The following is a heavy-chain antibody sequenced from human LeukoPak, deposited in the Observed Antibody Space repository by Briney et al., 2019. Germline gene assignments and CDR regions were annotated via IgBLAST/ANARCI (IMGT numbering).Heavy chain of an antibody. J-gene: IGHJ5*02. CDR2: FPYSGDT. D-gene: IGHD1-26*01. Sequence: SETLSLTCAVSGGSISSYYWNWIRKPPGKVVERVGHFPYSGDTKYNPSLQSRVTISIDTSNNQFYLHLSSVTASDTAVDYCARQVRMSGAGVPDSWFDPWGQGILVTVSS. CDR1: GGSISSYY. CDR3: ARQVRMSGAGVPDSWFDP. V-gene: IGHV4-59*08.